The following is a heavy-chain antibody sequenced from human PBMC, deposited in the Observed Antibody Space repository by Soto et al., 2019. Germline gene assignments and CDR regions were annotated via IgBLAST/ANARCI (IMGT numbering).Heavy chain of an antibody. Sequence: QLQLQESGSGLVKPSQTLSLTCAVSGGSISSGGYSWSWIRQPPGKGLEWIWYIYHSGRTYYNPSLKSRVTKSVARSQNPFRLKLSSVTAADTDVYYCAGGIAARPLGYWGQGTLV. CDR3: AGGIAARPLGY. J-gene: IGHJ4*02. CDR1: GGSISSGGYS. CDR2: IYHSGRT. D-gene: IGHD6-6*01. V-gene: IGHV4-30-2*01.